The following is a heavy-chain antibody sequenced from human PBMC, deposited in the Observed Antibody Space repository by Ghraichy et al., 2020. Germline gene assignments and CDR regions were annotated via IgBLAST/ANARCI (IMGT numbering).Heavy chain of an antibody. CDR1: GYTFTSYY. D-gene: IGHD2-8*01. Sequence: ASVKVSCKASGYTFTSYYMHWVRQAPGQGLEWMGIINPSGGSTSYAQKVQGRVTMTRDTSTSTVYMELSSLRSEDTAVYYCARERDYCTNGVCYRYYGMDVWGQGTTVTVSS. V-gene: IGHV1-46*01. CDR2: INPSGGST. J-gene: IGHJ6*02. CDR3: ARERDYCTNGVCYRYYGMDV.